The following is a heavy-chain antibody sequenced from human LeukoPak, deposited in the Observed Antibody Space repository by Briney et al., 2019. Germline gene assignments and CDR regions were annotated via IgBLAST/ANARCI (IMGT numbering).Heavy chain of an antibody. V-gene: IGHV3-21*01. CDR3: ASGEVTSVDY. CDR1: GFTSSSYS. CDR2: ISSSSSYI. J-gene: IGHJ4*02. D-gene: IGHD3-10*01. Sequence: PGGSLRLPCAASGFTSSSYSMNWVRQAPGKGLEWVSSISSSSSYIYYADSVKGRFTISRDNAKNSPYLQMNSLRAEDTAVYYCASGEVTSVDYWGQGTLVTVSS.